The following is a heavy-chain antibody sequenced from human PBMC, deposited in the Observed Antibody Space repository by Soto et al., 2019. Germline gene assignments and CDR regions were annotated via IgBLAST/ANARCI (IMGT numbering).Heavy chain of an antibody. CDR3: ARARGTIFGVVLAQDYYGMDV. Sequence: GGSLRLSCAASGFTFSSYGMHWVRQAPGKGLEWVAVIWYDGSNKYYADSVKGRFTISRDNSKNTLYLQMNSLRAEDTAVYYCARARGTIFGVVLAQDYYGMDVWGQGTTVTVSS. CDR2: IWYDGSNK. V-gene: IGHV3-33*01. D-gene: IGHD3-3*01. J-gene: IGHJ6*02. CDR1: GFTFSSYG.